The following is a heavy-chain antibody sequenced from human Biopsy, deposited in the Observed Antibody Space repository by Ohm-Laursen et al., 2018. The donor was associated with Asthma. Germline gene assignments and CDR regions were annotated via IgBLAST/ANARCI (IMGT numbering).Heavy chain of an antibody. CDR3: ARTFHFWSPYHAEHYQL. V-gene: IGHV3-66*01. CDR2: TYSGGST. D-gene: IGHD3-3*02. Sequence: GSLRLSCAASGFTVTTNSISWVRQAPGKGLEWVSVTYSGGSTYYADSVKGRFTISRDNAKNSLYLQMNSLRAEDTAVYYCARTFHFWSPYHAEHYQLWGQGTLVTVSS. J-gene: IGHJ1*01. CDR1: GFTVTTNS.